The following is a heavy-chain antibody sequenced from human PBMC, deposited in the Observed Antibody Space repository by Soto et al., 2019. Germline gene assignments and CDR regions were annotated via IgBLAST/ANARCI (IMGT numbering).Heavy chain of an antibody. D-gene: IGHD3-3*01. J-gene: IGHJ6*02. CDR2: INPNSGGT. CDR1: GHSFTAYY. V-gene: IGHV1-2*02. CDR3: AVALLRFMDWIPENYYYGMDV. Sequence: ASVKVSCKASGHSFTAYYFHWVRQAPGQGLEWMGWINPNSGGTKYAQKFQGRVTMTRDTSSRTVYMELSGLRSDDTAVYFCAVALLRFMDWIPENYYYGMDVWGQGTTVTVSS.